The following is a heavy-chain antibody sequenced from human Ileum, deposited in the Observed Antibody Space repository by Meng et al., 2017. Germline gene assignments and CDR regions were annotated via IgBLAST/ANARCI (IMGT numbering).Heavy chain of an antibody. J-gene: IGHJ1*01. V-gene: IGHV4-34*01. D-gene: IGHD2-2*02. CDR1: GGAFDGSC. CDR3: VRGLLVPNAIRTEYFPL. Sequence: QAQLQQWGAGPLQPSEPLSLSCAAYGGAFDGSCRTWIRQSPGKGLEWIGEINHSGSTNFNPSLKSRVTMSVDTSKKQFSLNLTSVTAADTAMYYCVRGLLVPNAIRTEYFPLWGQGTLVTVSS. CDR2: INHSGST.